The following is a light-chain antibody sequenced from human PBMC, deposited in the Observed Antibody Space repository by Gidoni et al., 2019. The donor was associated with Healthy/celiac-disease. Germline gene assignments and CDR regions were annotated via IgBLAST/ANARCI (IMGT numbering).Light chain of an antibody. Sequence: EIVLTQSPGTLSLSPGERATLSCRASQSVSSSYLAWYQQKPGQAPRLLIYGASSRATGIPDRFSGSGYGTDFTLNISRLEPEDFAGYYCQQSTFGQGTKVEIK. CDR2: GAS. CDR3: QQST. J-gene: IGKJ1*01. CDR1: QSVSSSY. V-gene: IGKV3-20*01.